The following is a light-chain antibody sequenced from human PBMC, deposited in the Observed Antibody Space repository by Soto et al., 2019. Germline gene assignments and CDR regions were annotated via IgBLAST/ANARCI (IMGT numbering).Light chain of an antibody. Sequence: QSALTQPASVSGSPGQSITISCTGTSSDVGGYNYVSWYQQHPGRAPKLIIFEVSNRPSGVSDRFSGSKSDNTASLTISGLQAEDEADCYCNSYTSRATGVFGGGTKLTVL. CDR3: NSYTSRATGV. V-gene: IGLV2-14*01. J-gene: IGLJ2*01. CDR2: EVS. CDR1: SSDVGGYNY.